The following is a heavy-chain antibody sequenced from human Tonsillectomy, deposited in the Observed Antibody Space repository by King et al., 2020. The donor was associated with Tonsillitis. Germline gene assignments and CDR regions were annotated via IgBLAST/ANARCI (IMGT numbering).Heavy chain of an antibody. CDR2: IKANNGDA. CDR1: GYTFTGYY. D-gene: IGHD4/OR15-4a*01. CDR3: AREAMTYDYGFFDY. J-gene: IGHJ4*01. V-gene: IGHV1-2*02. Sequence: VQLVESGAEVKKPGASVKVSCKASGYTFTGYYLHWVRQAPGQGLEWMGWIKANNGDANYAQKFQGRGTMTRDTSISTAYMEMSRLISDDTAVYFCAREAMTYDYGFFDYWGQGTLVTVSS.